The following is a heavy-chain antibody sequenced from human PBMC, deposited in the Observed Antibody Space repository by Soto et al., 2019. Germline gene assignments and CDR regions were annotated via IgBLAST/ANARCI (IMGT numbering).Heavy chain of an antibody. CDR1: GGYFSSSTSY. D-gene: IGHD2-15*01. J-gene: IGHJ3*01. CDR2: VYHSGRT. CDR3: ARLGIVVMVEAHDAFDL. V-gene: IGHV4-39*01. Sequence: SETLSLTCTVSGGYFSSSTSYWGWIRQTPGKGLEWIGSVYHSGRTYYNPSLESRVAMSVDTSKNQFSLKLTSVTAEDTAVYYCARLGIVVMVEAHDAFDLWGPGTMVTVSS.